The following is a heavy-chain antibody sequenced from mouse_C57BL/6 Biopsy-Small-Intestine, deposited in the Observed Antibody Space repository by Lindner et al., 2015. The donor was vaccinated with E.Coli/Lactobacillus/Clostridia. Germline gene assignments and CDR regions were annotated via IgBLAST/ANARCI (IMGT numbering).Heavy chain of an antibody. Sequence: VQLQESGGGLVKPGGSLKLSCAASGFTFSSYGMSWVRQTPDKRLEWVATISSGGSYTYYPDSVKGRFTISRDNAKNTLYLQMSSLKSEDTAMYYCARHLSSGYAMDYWGQGTSVTVSS. CDR3: ARHLSSGYAMDY. CDR2: ISSGGSYT. J-gene: IGHJ4*01. CDR1: GFTFSSYG. D-gene: IGHD1-1*01. V-gene: IGHV5-6*01.